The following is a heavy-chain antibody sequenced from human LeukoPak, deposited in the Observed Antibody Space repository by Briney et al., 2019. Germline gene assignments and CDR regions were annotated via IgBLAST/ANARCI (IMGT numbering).Heavy chain of an antibody. CDR1: GDSISNYY. V-gene: IGHV4-59*01. CDR2: IYDSGNT. Sequence: SETLSLTCTVSGDSISNYYWSWIRQPPGKGLEWIGYIYDSGNTNYNPSLKSRVTISVDTSENQFSLKLSSVTAADTAVYYCARANDAYNWFDPWGQGTLVTVSS. CDR3: ARANDAYNWFDP. J-gene: IGHJ5*02.